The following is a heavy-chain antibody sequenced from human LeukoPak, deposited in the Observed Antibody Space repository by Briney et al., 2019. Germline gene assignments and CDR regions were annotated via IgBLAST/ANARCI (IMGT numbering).Heavy chain of an antibody. CDR3: ARPVPSRLGWFDP. CDR1: GGSISSGSYY. CDR2: IYTSGST. D-gene: IGHD1-1*01. Sequence: SETLSLTCTVSGGSISSGSYYWSWIRQPAGKGLEWIGRIYTSGSTNYNPSLKSRVTISVDTSKNQFSLKLSSVTAADTAVYYCARPVPSRLGWFDPWGQGTLVTVSS. V-gene: IGHV4-61*02. J-gene: IGHJ5*02.